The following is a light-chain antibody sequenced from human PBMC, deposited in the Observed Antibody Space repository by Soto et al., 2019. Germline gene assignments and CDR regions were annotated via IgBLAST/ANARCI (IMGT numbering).Light chain of an antibody. V-gene: IGKV3-15*01. CDR1: QSVSSN. CDR2: GAS. J-gene: IGKJ4*01. CDR3: QQYNKWPLT. Sequence: EIVMTQTPATLSVSPGERATLSCRASQSVSSNLAWYQHKPGQAASLLIHGASTRATGIPARFCGSGSGTEFTLTISSLQSEDFAVYYCQQYNKWPLTFGGGTKVEIK.